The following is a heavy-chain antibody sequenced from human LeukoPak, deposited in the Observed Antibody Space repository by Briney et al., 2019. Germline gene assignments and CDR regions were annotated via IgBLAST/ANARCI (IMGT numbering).Heavy chain of an antibody. CDR1: GFTFSSYA. Sequence: GGSLRLSCAASGFTFSSYAMHWVRQAPGKGLEWVAVKSYDGSNKYYADSVKGRFTISRDNSKNTLYLQMNSLRAEDTAVYYCARVPGWVVAVGYSYGQQGYFDYWGQGTLVTVSS. J-gene: IGHJ4*02. CDR2: KSYDGSNK. CDR3: ARVPGWVVAVGYSYGQQGYFDY. V-gene: IGHV3-30*04. D-gene: IGHD5-18*01.